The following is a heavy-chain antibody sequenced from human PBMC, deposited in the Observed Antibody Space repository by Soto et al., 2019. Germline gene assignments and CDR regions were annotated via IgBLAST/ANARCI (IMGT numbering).Heavy chain of an antibody. CDR1: GYTFTSYG. Sequence: QVQLVQSGAEVKKPGASVKVSCKASGYTFTSYGISWVRQAPGQGLEWLGWISAYNGNTNYARNLQGRVTVTADTSTTTAYMELRSLRCDDTAVYYCARDRGIVIVGGTIPDYWGQGTLVTVSS. CDR3: ARDRGIVIVGGTIPDY. D-gene: IGHD1-26*01. V-gene: IGHV1-18*01. CDR2: ISAYNGNT. J-gene: IGHJ4*02.